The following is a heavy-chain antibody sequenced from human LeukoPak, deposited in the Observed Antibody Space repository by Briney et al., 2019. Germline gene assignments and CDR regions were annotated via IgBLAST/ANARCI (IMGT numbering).Heavy chain of an antibody. CDR2: ISGSGGST. D-gene: IGHD3-3*01. V-gene: IGHV3-23*01. J-gene: IGHJ4*02. CDR3: AKAGDFWSGYYNFDY. CDR1: GFTFSSYA. Sequence: GGSLRLSCAASGFTFSSYAMSWVRQAPGKGLEWVSAISGSGGSTYYADSVKGRFTISRDNSKNTLYLQMNSLRAEDTAVYYRAKAGDFWSGYYNFDYWGQGTLVTVSS.